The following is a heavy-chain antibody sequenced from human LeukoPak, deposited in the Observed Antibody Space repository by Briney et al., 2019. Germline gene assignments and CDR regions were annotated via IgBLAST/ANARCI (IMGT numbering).Heavy chain of an antibody. V-gene: IGHV4-61*02. Sequence: PSQTLSLTCAVSGDSISSDNYYWSWIRQPAGKGLEWIGRIYIIGSTNYNPSLKSRVSISVDTSKNQFSLKLNSVTAADTAVYYCARERIGYCSRTSCYAGNWLDPWGQGSLVTVSS. CDR1: GDSISSDNYY. CDR3: ARERIGYCSRTSCYAGNWLDP. D-gene: IGHD2-2*01. J-gene: IGHJ5*02. CDR2: IYIIGST.